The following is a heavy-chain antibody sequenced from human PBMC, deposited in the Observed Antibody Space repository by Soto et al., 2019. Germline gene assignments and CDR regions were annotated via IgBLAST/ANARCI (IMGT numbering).Heavy chain of an antibody. CDR2: IKQDGSEK. V-gene: IGHV3-7*02. D-gene: IGHD1-26*01. J-gene: IGHJ2*01. CDR3: ARPPNRERYFDL. CDR1: GINFSRHW. Sequence: EVQLVESGGGSVQPGGSLTLSCAASGINFSRHWMSWVRQAPGKGLEWVASIKQDGSEKWYLDSVKGRLTISRENAENSVYLHMNSLRADDTAVYYCARPPNRERYFDLSGRGTRVTVSS.